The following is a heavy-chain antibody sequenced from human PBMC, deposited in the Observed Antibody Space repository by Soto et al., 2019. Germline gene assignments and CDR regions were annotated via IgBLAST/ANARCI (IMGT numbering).Heavy chain of an antibody. CDR3: ERIEEACTD. Sequence: QVQLVQSGAEVKKPGSSVKVSCKASGGTFSSYTISWVRQAPGQGLEWMGRIIPILGIANYAQKFQGRVTITADKSPSTAYMELSSLRSDDTGVYSCERIEEACTDWGQGSLVTVSS. D-gene: IGHD2-8*01. V-gene: IGHV1-69*02. CDR2: IIPILGIA. CDR1: GGTFSSYT. J-gene: IGHJ4*02.